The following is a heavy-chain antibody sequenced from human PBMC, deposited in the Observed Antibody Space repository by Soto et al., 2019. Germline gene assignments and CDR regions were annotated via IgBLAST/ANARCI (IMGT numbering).Heavy chain of an antibody. CDR1: GGSISSYY. D-gene: IGHD4-17*01. CDR3: ARVIMTTVTLDAFDI. CDR2: IYYSGST. J-gene: IGHJ3*02. V-gene: IGHV4-59*01. Sequence: SETLSLTCTVSGGSISSYYWSWIRQPPGKGLEWIGYIYYSGSTNYNPSLKSRVTISVDTSKNQFSLKLSSVAAADTAVYYCARVIMTTVTLDAFDIWGQGTMVTV.